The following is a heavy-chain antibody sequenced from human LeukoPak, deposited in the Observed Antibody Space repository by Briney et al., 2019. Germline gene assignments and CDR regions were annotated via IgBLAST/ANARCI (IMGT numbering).Heavy chain of an antibody. V-gene: IGHV1-18*01. CDR1: GYTFTSYG. D-gene: IGHD2-15*01. Sequence: EASVKVSCKASGYTFTSYGISWVRQAPGQGLEWMGWISAYNGNTNYAQKLQGRVTMTTDTSTSTAYMELRSLRSDDTAVYYCAREDCSGGSCYSLSLTPVFHVFDIWGQGTMVTVSS. CDR3: AREDCSGGSCYSLSLTPVFHVFDI. CDR2: ISAYNGNT. J-gene: IGHJ3*02.